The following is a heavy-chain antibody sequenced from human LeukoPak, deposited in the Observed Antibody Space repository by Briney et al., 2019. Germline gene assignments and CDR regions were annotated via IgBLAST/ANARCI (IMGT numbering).Heavy chain of an antibody. D-gene: IGHD2-15*01. Sequence: ASVKVSCKASGYTFTSYYMHWVRQAPGQGLEWMGIINPSGGSTSYAQKFQGRVTMTEDTSTDTAYMELSSLRSEDTAVYYCATAGWVVAATEYYFDYWGQGTLVTVSS. V-gene: IGHV1-46*01. CDR2: INPSGGST. CDR3: ATAGWVVAATEYYFDY. CDR1: GYTFTSYY. J-gene: IGHJ4*02.